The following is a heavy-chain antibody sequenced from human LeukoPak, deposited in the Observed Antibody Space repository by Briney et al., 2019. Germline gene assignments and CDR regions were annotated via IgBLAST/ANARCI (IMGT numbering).Heavy chain of an antibody. Sequence: GGSLRLSCAASGFTFTNYAMSWVRQAPGEGLEWVSAISGSGTRTYYADSVKGRFTISRDNSKNTLYLQMNSLRAEDRAVYYCAKEQTSSGFFDYWGQGTLVTVSS. CDR3: AKEQTSSGFFDY. V-gene: IGHV3-23*01. CDR2: ISGSGTRT. CDR1: GFTFTNYA. J-gene: IGHJ4*02. D-gene: IGHD2-2*01.